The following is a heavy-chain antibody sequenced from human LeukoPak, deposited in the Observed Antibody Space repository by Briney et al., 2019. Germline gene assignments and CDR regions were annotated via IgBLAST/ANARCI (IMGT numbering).Heavy chain of an antibody. V-gene: IGHV4-59*12. CDR3: ARGHKNYGSGSYFSWFDP. D-gene: IGHD3-10*01. CDR2: IYSSGST. Sequence: SETLSLTCTVSGGSISSYYWSWIRQPPGKGLEWIGYIYSSGSTNYNPSLKSRVTISVDTSKNQFSLKLSSVTAADTAVYYCARGHKNYGSGSYFSWFDPWGQGTLVTVSS. J-gene: IGHJ5*02. CDR1: GGSISSYY.